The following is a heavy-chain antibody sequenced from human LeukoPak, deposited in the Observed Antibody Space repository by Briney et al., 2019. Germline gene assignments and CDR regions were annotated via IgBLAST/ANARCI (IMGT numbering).Heavy chain of an antibody. D-gene: IGHD5-12*01. Sequence: GGSLRLSCAASGFTFSSYTMSWVRQAPGKGLEWVSAISGSGGSTYYADSVKARFTISRDNSKNTLYLQMNSLRAEDTAVYYCALVATTGSYSDYWGQGTLVTVSS. J-gene: IGHJ4*02. CDR3: ALVATTGSYSDY. CDR1: GFTFSSYT. CDR2: ISGSGGST. V-gene: IGHV3-23*01.